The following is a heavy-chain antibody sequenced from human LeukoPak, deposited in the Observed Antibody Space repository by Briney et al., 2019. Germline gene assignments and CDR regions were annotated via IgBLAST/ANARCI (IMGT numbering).Heavy chain of an antibody. V-gene: IGHV4-39*01. Sequence: PSETLSLTCTVSGGSISGSTYYWGWIRQPPGRGLEWIGSLYHSGSTYYNPSLESRVTISVDTSKNQFSLNLSSVTAADTAVYYCARFYNILTGSSVAWVVNWGQGALVAVSS. CDR2: LYHSGST. CDR3: ARFYNILTGSSVAWVVN. CDR1: GGSISGSTYY. D-gene: IGHD3-9*01. J-gene: IGHJ4*02.